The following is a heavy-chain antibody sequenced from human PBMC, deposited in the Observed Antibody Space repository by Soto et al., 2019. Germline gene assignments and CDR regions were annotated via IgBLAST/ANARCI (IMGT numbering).Heavy chain of an antibody. J-gene: IGHJ5*02. V-gene: IGHV4-31*02. CDR2: IYYSGST. CDR1: GGSISSGGYY. D-gene: IGHD3-9*01. Sequence: NPSETLSLTCTVSGGSISSGGYYWSWIRQHPGKGLEWIGYIYYSGSTYYNPSLKSRVTISVDTSKNQFSLKLSSVTAADTAVYYCARERITISSNWFDPWGQGTLVTVSS. CDR3: ARERITISSNWFDP.